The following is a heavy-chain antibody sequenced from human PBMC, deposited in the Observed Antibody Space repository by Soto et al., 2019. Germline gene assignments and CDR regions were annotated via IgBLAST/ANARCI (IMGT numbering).Heavy chain of an antibody. D-gene: IGHD3-16*01. CDR2: MNPNSGNT. J-gene: IGHJ6*02. Sequence: ASVKVSCKASGYTFTSYDINWVRQATGQGLEWMGWMNPNSGNTGYAQKFQGRVTMTRNTSISTAYMELSSLRSEDTAVYYCARAKFKGGKYYYYGMDVWGQGTTVTVSS. CDR3: ARAKFKGGKYYYYGMDV. CDR1: GYTFTSYD. V-gene: IGHV1-8*01.